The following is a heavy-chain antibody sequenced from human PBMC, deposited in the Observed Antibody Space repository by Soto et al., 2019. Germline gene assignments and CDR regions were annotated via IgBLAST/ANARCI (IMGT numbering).Heavy chain of an antibody. J-gene: IGHJ4*02. CDR3: AKGIVVVVAATKRGYFDY. CDR1: GSTFSSFA. D-gene: IGHD2-15*01. Sequence: GGSLRLPCAASGSTFSSFAMSWVRQAPGKGLEWVSAISGSGGSTYYAGSVKGRFRISRDKSKNTLYLQMNSLRAENTAVYYCAKGIVVVVAATKRGYFDYLGQGTLVTVSS. V-gene: IGHV3-23*01. CDR2: ISGSGGST.